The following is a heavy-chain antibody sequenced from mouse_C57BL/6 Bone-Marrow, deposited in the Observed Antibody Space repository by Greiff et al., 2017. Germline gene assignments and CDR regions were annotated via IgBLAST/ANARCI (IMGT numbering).Heavy chain of an antibody. CDR1: GYTFTNYW. J-gene: IGHJ4*01. Sequence: QVQLKESGAELVKPGASVKLSCKASGYTFTNYWMHWVKQRPGQGLEWIGMMHPNGGSPDYNEKFKSEATLSVDKSSRTAYMELSSLTSEDSAVYYCARSYDYDDCTMDYWGQGTSVTVSS. CDR2: MHPNGGSP. V-gene: IGHV1-64*01. D-gene: IGHD2-4*01. CDR3: ARSYDYDDCTMDY.